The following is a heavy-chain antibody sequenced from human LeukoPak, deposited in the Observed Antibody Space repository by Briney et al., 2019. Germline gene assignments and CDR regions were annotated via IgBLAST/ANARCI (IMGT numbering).Heavy chain of an antibody. D-gene: IGHD1-7*01. Sequence: GGSLRLSCAASGFTFSSYWMSWVRQAPGKGLEWVANIKQDGSEKYYVDSVKGRFTISRDNAKNSLYLQMNSLRAEDTAVYYCAGRPITGTTAWFDPWGQGTLVTVSS. V-gene: IGHV3-7*01. J-gene: IGHJ5*02. CDR3: AGRPITGTTAWFDP. CDR2: IKQDGSEK. CDR1: GFTFSSYW.